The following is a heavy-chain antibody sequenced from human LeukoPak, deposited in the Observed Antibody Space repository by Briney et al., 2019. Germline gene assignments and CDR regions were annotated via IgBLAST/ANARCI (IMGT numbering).Heavy chain of an antibody. D-gene: IGHD5-12*01. Sequence: PSETLSLTCTVSGGSISSGSYYWGWIRQPPGKGLEWIGNIYFGGTTYYNPTLKSRAIISVDTSKNQFSLRLSSVTAADTAVYYCAREGNFYDDSGYTIWIWGQGTMVTVSS. J-gene: IGHJ3*01. CDR2: IYFGGTT. CDR1: GGSISSGSYY. CDR3: AREGNFYDDSGYTIWI. V-gene: IGHV4-39*07.